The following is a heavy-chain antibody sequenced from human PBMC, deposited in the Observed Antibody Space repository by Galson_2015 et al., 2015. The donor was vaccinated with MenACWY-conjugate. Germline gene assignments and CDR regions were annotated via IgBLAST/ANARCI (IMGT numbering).Heavy chain of an antibody. J-gene: IGHJ4*02. D-gene: IGHD3-9*01. CDR1: GFTFSSYA. CDR3: ASPLLRYFDWLPLMGGY. CDR2: ISYDGSNK. V-gene: IGHV3-30*04. Sequence: SLRLSCAASGFTFSSYAMHWVRQAPGKGLEWVAVISYDGSNKYYADSVKGRFTISRDNSKNTLYLQMNSLRAEDTAVYYCASPLLRYFDWLPLMGGYWGQGTLVTVSS.